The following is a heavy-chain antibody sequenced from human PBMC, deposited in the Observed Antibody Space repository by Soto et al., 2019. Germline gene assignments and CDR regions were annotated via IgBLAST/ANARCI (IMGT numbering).Heavy chain of an antibody. V-gene: IGHV3-23*01. D-gene: IGHD5-12*01. Sequence: GGSLRLSCAASGFTFSSYAMSWVRQATGKGLEWVSAISGSGGSTYYADSVKGRFTISRDNSKNTLYLQMNSLRAEDTAVYYCANSLSAYIVASNWGQGTLVTVSS. CDR3: ANSLSAYIVASN. J-gene: IGHJ4*02. CDR1: GFTFSSYA. CDR2: ISGSGGST.